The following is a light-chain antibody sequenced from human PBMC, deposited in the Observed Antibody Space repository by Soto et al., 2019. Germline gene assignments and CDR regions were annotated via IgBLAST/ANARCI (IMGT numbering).Light chain of an antibody. CDR2: DVS. J-gene: IGLJ2*01. CDR3: CTYTSSSTPVV. CDR1: SSDVGGYNY. V-gene: IGLV2-14*01. Sequence: QSALTQPASVSGSPGQSITISCTGTSSDVGGYNYVSWYQQHPGKAPKLMIYDVSNRPSGVSNRFSGSKSGNTASLTISGVLAEDEADYYCCTYTSSSTPVVFGTGTKLTVL.